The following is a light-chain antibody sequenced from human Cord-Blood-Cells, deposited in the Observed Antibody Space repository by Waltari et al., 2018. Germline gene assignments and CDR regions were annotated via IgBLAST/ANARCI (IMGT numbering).Light chain of an antibody. CDR1: SSDVGGYNY. V-gene: IGLV2-14*03. CDR2: DVS. J-gene: IGLJ3*02. CDR3: SSYTSSSSGV. Sequence: QSALTQPASVSGSPGQSITISCTGTSSDVGGYNYVSWYHQHPGKAPKLIIYDVSNRPSRVSHRFAGSKSGTTASLTISGLQAEDESAYSCSSYTSSSSGVFGGGPKLTVL.